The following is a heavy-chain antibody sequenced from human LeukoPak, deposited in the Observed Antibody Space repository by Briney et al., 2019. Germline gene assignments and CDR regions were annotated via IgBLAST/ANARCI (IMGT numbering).Heavy chain of an antibody. J-gene: IGHJ3*02. Sequence: GGSLRLSCAASGFIFTNHAIHWVRQAPGKGLEWVAIMWSDGSNKNYADSVKGRFTISRDNSKNTLYLQMNSLRAEDTAVYYCAKETAAAGTGDAFGIWGQGTMVTVSS. V-gene: IGHV3-33*06. CDR2: MWSDGSNK. CDR3: AKETAAAGTGDAFGI. CDR1: GFIFTNHA. D-gene: IGHD6-13*01.